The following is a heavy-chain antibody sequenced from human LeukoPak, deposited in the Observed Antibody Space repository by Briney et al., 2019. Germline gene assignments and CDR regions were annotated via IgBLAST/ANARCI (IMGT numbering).Heavy chain of an antibody. V-gene: IGHV3-21*01. CDR2: ISSSSSYM. J-gene: IGHJ5*02. D-gene: IGHD2-21*02. Sequence: GGSLRLSCAASGFTFSSCSMNWVRQAPGKGLEWVSSISSSSSYMYYADSAKGRFTISRDNAKNSLYLQMNSLRAEDTAVYYCAKMVTATMRNWFDPWGHGTQVTVSS. CDR1: GFTFSSCS. CDR3: AKMVTATMRNWFDP.